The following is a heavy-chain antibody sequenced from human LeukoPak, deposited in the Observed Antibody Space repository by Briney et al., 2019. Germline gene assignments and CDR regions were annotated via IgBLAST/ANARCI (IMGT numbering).Heavy chain of an antibody. CDR2: IYTSGST. J-gene: IGHJ4*02. D-gene: IGHD1-1*01. Sequence: SETLSLTCTVSDGSISSYYWSWIRQPPGKGLEWIGRIYTSGSTNYNPSLKSRVTISVDTSKNQFSLKLSSVTAADTAVYYCARRGRGTGTIDYWGQGTLVTVSS. CDR3: ARRGRGTGTIDY. V-gene: IGHV4-4*08. CDR1: DGSISSYY.